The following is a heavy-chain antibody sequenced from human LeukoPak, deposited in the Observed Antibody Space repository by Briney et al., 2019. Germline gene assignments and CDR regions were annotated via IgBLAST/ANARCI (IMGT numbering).Heavy chain of an antibody. J-gene: IGHJ4*02. V-gene: IGHV3-30*18. Sequence: GGSLRLSCAASGFTFPTYAMSWVRQAPDKGLQWVAVISSDGYRTDYPDSVRGRFTISRDNFKNTVDLQMISVTAEDTAMYFCAKGLGTGSVLARPLHYWGQGTLVTVSS. D-gene: IGHD3-10*01. CDR1: GFTFPTYA. CDR2: ISSDGYRT. CDR3: AKGLGTGSVLARPLHY.